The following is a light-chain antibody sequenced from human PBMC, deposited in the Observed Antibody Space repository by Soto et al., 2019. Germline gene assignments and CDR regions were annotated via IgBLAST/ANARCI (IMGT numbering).Light chain of an antibody. CDR3: QQRSKWPPS. Sequence: EILLTQSPATLSLSPGEGATLSCRASQSVGIYLAWYQQKSGQAPSLLIYDASKRATGIPARFSGSGSGSDFTLTISGLEPEDFAIYYCQQRSKWPPSFGQGTKVEIK. V-gene: IGKV3-11*01. J-gene: IGKJ1*01. CDR1: QSVGIY. CDR2: DAS.